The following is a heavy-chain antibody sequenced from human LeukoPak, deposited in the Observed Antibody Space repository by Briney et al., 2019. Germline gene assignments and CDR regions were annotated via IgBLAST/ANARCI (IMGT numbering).Heavy chain of an antibody. V-gene: IGHV1-46*01. CDR1: GYTFTSYY. J-gene: IGHJ3*02. D-gene: IGHD3-3*01. CDR2: INPSGGGT. CDR3: ARDRSRISLIFGVVHDAFDI. Sequence: ASVKVSCKASGYTFTSYYMHWVRQAPGQGLEWMGIINPSGGGTSYAQKFQGRVTMTRDTSTSTVYMELSSLRSEDTAVYYCARDRSRISLIFGVVHDAFDIWGQGTMVTVSS.